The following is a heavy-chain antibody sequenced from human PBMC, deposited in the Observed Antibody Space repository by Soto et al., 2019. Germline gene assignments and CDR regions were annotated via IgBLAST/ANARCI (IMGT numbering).Heavy chain of an antibody. CDR1: GGTFSSYT. Sequence: QVQLVQSGAEVKKPGSSVKVSCKASGGTFSSYTISWVRQAPGQGLEWMGRIIPILGIANYAQKFQDRVTINANKSTSTAYMELSSLRSEDTAVYYCALGRIVVVPAATNFDYWGQRTLVTVSS. D-gene: IGHD2-2*01. V-gene: IGHV1-69*02. CDR2: IIPILGIA. CDR3: ALGRIVVVPAATNFDY. J-gene: IGHJ4*02.